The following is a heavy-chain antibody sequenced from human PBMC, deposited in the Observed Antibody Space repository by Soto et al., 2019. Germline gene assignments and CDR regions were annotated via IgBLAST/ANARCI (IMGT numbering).Heavy chain of an antibody. Sequence: QITLKESGPTLVKPTQTLTLTCTFSGFSLSTSGVGVGWIRQPPGKALEWLALIYWDDDKRYSPSLKSRLTITKXXSXNLXVRTMTNMDPVDTATYYCAHSNSYGDYLPENWFDPWGQGTLVTVSS. CDR3: AHSNSYGDYLPENWFDP. CDR2: IYWDDDK. J-gene: IGHJ5*02. CDR1: GFSLSTSGVG. D-gene: IGHD4-17*01. V-gene: IGHV2-5*02.